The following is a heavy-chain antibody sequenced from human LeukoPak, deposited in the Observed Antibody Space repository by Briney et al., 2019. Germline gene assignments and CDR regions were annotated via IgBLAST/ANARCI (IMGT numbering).Heavy chain of an antibody. CDR2: INHSGST. Sequence: SETLSLTCAVYGGSFSGYYWSWIRQPPGKGLEWIGEINHSGSTNYNPSLKSRVTISVDTSKNQFSLKLSSVTAADTAVYYCARWYNWNDGNYFDYWDQGTLVTVSS. J-gene: IGHJ4*02. D-gene: IGHD1-20*01. CDR1: GGSFSGYY. CDR3: ARWYNWNDGNYFDY. V-gene: IGHV4-34*01.